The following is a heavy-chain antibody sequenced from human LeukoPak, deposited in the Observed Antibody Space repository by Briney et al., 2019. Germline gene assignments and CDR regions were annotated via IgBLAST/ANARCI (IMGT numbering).Heavy chain of an antibody. V-gene: IGHV1-2*07. CDR1: GYTFTGYD. J-gene: IGHJ4*02. CDR2: INPNSGGT. CDR3: AMSEDIVATMRY. D-gene: IGHD5-12*01. Sequence: ASVKLSCTASGYTFTGYDMHWVRQAPGQGLEWMGWINPNSGGTNYAHKFQGRVTMTRDTSISTAYMELSRLRSDDTAMYYCAMSEDIVATMRYWGQGTLVTVS.